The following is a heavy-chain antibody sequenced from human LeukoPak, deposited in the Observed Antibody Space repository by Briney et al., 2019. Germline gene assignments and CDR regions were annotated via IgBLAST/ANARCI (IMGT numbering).Heavy chain of an antibody. CDR3: ARSRGWYKGGAFDI. J-gene: IGHJ3*02. CDR2: FYYSEST. V-gene: IGHV4-39*07. CDR1: GGSISSNNFY. D-gene: IGHD6-19*01. Sequence: KPSETLSLTCTVSGGSISSNNFYWGWIRQPPGKGLEWIGSFYYSESTYYNPSLKSRVTISVDTSKNQFSLKLSSVTAADTAVYYCARSRGWYKGGAFDIWGQGTMVTVSS.